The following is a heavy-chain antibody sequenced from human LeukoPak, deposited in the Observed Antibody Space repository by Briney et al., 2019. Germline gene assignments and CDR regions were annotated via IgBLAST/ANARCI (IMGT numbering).Heavy chain of an antibody. D-gene: IGHD3-16*02. Sequence: GGSLRLSCAASGLTFNNYAMSWVRQAPGRGLEYVSAITSSGSSTFYANSVKGRFTISRDNSKNTLYLQMGSLRPDDMAVYYCTRGPGYDYVWGSYRADYWGQGILVTVSS. CDR3: TRGPGYDYVWGSYRADY. CDR2: ITSSGSST. V-gene: IGHV3-64*01. J-gene: IGHJ4*02. CDR1: GLTFNNYA.